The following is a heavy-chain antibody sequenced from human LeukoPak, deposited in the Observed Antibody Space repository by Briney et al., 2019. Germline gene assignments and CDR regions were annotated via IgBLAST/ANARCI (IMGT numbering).Heavy chain of an antibody. Sequence: SETLSLTCTVSGGSISSNNYYWGWVRQPRGKGLEWIGNIYTSGSTYYSPSLKSRVIISLETSKNQFSLTLSSVTAADTAVYYCAKGNPFFDYWGQGTLVTVSS. V-gene: IGHV4-39*07. CDR2: IYTSGST. J-gene: IGHJ4*02. CDR1: GGSISSNNYY. CDR3: AKGNPFFDY.